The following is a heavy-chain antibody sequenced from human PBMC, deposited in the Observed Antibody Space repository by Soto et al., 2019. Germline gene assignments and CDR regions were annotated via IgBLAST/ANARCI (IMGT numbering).Heavy chain of an antibody. CDR1: GDSVSSNSAA. CDR2: TYYRSKWYN. D-gene: IGHD5-12*01. V-gene: IGHV6-1*01. J-gene: IGHJ5*02. Sequence: SHTLSLTCVISGDSVSSNSAAWNWIRQSPSRGLEWLGRTYYRSKWYNDYAVSVKSRITINPDTSKNQFSLQLNSVTPEDTAVYYCARGGGYNIEGWFDPWGQGPLVTV. CDR3: ARGGGYNIEGWFDP.